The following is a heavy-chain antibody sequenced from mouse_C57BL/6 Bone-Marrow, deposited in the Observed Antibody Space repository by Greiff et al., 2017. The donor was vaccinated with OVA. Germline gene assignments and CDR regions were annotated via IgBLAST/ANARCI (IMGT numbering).Heavy chain of an antibody. D-gene: IGHD5-1*01. Sequence: VQLQESGAELVRPGASVTLSCKASGYTFTDYEMHWVKQTPVHGLEWIGAIDPETGGTAYNQKFKGKAILTADKSSSTAYMELRSLTSEDSAVYYCTGSNYVDYWGQGTTLTVSS. J-gene: IGHJ2*01. V-gene: IGHV1-15*01. CDR1: GYTFTDYE. CDR2: IDPETGGT. CDR3: TGSNYVDY.